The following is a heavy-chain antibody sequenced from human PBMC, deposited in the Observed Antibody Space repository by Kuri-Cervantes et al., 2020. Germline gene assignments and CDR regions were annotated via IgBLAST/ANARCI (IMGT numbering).Heavy chain of an antibody. J-gene: IGHJ4*02. V-gene: IGHV3-30*18. CDR2: ISYDGSNK. D-gene: IGHD2-2*01. CDR1: GFTFDDYA. Sequence: GGSLRLSCAASGFTFDDYAMHWVRQAPGKGLEWVAVISYDGSNKYYADSVKGRFTISRDNSKNTLYLQMNSLRAEDTAVYYCAKDWGSTSEVDYWGQETLVTVSS. CDR3: AKDWGSTSEVDY.